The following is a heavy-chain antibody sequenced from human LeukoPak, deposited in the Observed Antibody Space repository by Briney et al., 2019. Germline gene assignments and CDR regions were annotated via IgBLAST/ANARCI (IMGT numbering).Heavy chain of an antibody. V-gene: IGHV3-11*01. J-gene: IGHJ3*02. D-gene: IGHD3-10*01. CDR3: ARGFSGGSGSYWGDAFDI. CDR2: ISSSGSTI. Sequence: GGSLRLSCAASGFTFSDYYMSWIRQAPGKGLEWVSYISSSGSTIYYADSVKGRFTISRDNAKNSLYLQMNSLRAEDTAVYYCARGFSGGSGSYWGDAFDIWGQGTMVTVSS. CDR1: GFTFSDYY.